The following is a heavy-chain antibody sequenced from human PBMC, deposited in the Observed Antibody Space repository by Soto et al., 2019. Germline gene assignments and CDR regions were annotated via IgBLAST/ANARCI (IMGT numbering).Heavy chain of an antibody. CDR1: GGSISSSSYY. Sequence: QLQLQESGPGLVKPSETLSLTCTVSGGSISSSSYYWGWIRQPPGKGLEWIGSIYYSGSTYYNPSLKSRVTISVDMSKNQFSLKLSSVTAADTAVYYCARHTAAAGHGDWFDPWGQGTLVTVSS. CDR3: ARHTAAAGHGDWFDP. D-gene: IGHD6-13*01. CDR2: IYYSGST. J-gene: IGHJ5*02. V-gene: IGHV4-39*01.